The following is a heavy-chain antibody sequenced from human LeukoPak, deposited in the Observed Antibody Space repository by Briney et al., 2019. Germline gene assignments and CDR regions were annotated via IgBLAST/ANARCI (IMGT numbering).Heavy chain of an antibody. CDR2: ISGSGAST. J-gene: IGHJ6*03. V-gene: IGHV3-23*01. CDR3: ANGLAASGDSLLRDYYYFMDV. D-gene: IGHD7-27*01. Sequence: GGSLRLSCAASGFTFDHYAMSWVRQAPGKGLEWVSTISGSGASTYYADSLRGRFTIMRDNSQNTLYLHIKNLRAEDSALYYCANGLAASGDSLLRDYYYFMDVWGKGTTVTVSS. CDR1: GFTFDHYA.